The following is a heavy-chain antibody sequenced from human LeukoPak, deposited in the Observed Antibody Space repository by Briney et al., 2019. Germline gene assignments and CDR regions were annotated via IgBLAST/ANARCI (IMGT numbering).Heavy chain of an antibody. CDR1: GGSVSSYY. V-gene: IGHV4-38-2*02. Sequence: SETLSLTCTVSGGSVSSYYWGWIRQPPGKGLEWIGSIYHSGSTYYNPSLKSRVTISVDTSKNQFSLKLSSVTAADTAVYYCARDRQGPIDYWGQGTLVTVSS. J-gene: IGHJ4*02. CDR3: ARDRQGPIDY. CDR2: IYHSGST.